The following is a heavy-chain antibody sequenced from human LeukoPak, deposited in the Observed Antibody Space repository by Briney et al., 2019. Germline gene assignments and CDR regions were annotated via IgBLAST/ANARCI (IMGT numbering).Heavy chain of an antibody. V-gene: IGHV1-69*02. Sequence: SVKVSCKASGGTFSSYTISWVRQAPGQGLEWVGRIIPILGIANYAQKFQGRVTITADKSTSTAYMELSSLRSEDTAVYYCARVYCSSTSCYREIDYWGQGTLVTVSS. CDR3: ARVYCSSTSCYREIDY. CDR1: GGTFSSYT. CDR2: IIPILGIA. D-gene: IGHD2-2*02. J-gene: IGHJ4*02.